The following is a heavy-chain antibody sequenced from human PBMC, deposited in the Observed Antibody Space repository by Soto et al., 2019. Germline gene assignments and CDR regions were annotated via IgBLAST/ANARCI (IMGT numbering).Heavy chain of an antibody. V-gene: IGHV3-9*01. CDR1: GFTFHEYA. CDR3: TKGVYDLIYYSGMDV. J-gene: IGHJ6*02. Sequence: EVQLIESGGGWVQPGTSLRVSCAASGFTFHEYAMHWVRQAPGKGLEWVSGISSDGDTIAYAASVQGRFTVFRDNAKNSLYLQMNSLRAEDTALYYCTKGVYDLIYYSGMDVWGQGTMVTVSS. D-gene: IGHD5-12*01. CDR2: ISSDGDTI.